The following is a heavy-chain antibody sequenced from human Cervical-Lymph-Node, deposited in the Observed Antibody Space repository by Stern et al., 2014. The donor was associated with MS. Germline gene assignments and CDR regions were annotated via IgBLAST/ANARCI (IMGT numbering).Heavy chain of an antibody. CDR3: ATQDSNGWFAFDI. V-gene: IGHV4-59*08. J-gene: IGHJ3*02. CDR1: GGSSSSYY. D-gene: IGHD6-19*01. CDR2: IYYSGST. Sequence: VQLEESGPGLVKSSETLSLTCTVSGGSSSSYYWSWIRQPPGKGLEWIGYIYYSGSTNYNPSFKSRVTISVDSSKNQFSLRLNSVTAADTAMYYCATQDSNGWFAFDIWGQGTMVTVSS.